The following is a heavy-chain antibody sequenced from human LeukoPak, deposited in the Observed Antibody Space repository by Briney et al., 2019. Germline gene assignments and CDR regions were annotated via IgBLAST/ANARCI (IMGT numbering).Heavy chain of an antibody. CDR1: GGSFSGYY. CDR3: ARGYYYMDV. J-gene: IGHJ6*03. V-gene: IGHV4-34*01. Sequence: SETLSLTWAVYGGSFSGYYWSWIRQPPGKGLEWIGEINHSGSTNYNPSLKSRVTISVDTSKNQFSLKLSSVTAADTAVYYCARGYYYMDVWGKGTTVTVSS. CDR2: INHSGST.